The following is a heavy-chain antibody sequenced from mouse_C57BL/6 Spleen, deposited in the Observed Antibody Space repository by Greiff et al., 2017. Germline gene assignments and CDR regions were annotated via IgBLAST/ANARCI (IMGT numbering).Heavy chain of an antibody. Sequence: VHVKQSGAELVKPGASVKLSCTASGFNIKDYYMHWVKQRTEQGLEWIGRIDPEDGETKYAPKFQGKATITADTSSNTAYLQLSSLTSEDTAVYYCARNWDYGSSYFDYWGQGTTLTVSS. CDR1: GFNIKDYY. CDR2: IDPEDGET. CDR3: ARNWDYGSSYFDY. J-gene: IGHJ2*01. D-gene: IGHD1-1*01. V-gene: IGHV14-2*01.